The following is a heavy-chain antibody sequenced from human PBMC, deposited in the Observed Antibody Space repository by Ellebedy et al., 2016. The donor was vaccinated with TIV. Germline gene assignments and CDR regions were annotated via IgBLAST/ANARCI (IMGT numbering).Heavy chain of an antibody. CDR2: ISVSGSRT. CDR1: GFTFSSYA. Sequence: GESLKISCSASGFTFSSYAMCCVRLAPGKGLEWVATISVSGSRTYYADSVKGRFTVSRDNAKNSLYLQMNSLSAEDTAVYYCARAGGIGVVDYWGQGTLVTVSS. V-gene: IGHV3-23*01. D-gene: IGHD3-3*01. CDR3: ARAGGIGVVDY. J-gene: IGHJ4*02.